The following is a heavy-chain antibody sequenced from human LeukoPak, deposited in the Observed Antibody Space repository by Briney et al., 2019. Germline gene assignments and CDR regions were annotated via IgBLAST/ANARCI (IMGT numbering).Heavy chain of an antibody. Sequence: GGSLRLSCAASGFTFDDYAMHWVRQAPGKGLVWVSRINHDGSSTNYADSVKGRFTISRDNAENSLYLQMNSLRAEDTAVYYCARAAIAAARIYYYMDVWGKGTTVTVSS. CDR1: GFTFDDYA. CDR2: INHDGSST. J-gene: IGHJ6*03. D-gene: IGHD6-13*01. CDR3: ARAAIAAARIYYYMDV. V-gene: IGHV3-74*01.